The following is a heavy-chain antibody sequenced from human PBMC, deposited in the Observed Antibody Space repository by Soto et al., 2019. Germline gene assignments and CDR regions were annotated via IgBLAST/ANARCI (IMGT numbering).Heavy chain of an antibody. J-gene: IGHJ4*02. CDR2: IYYSGST. Sequence: SKPLSLTCSVSAASVSSGSHYWSWIRQSPGKGLEWIGFIYYSGSTNYNPSLKSRVTISVDTSKNQFSLKVSSVTAADTAVYFCATAGNYRFDNWGLGTLVTVSS. CDR3: ATAGNYRFDN. V-gene: IGHV4-61*01. D-gene: IGHD1-1*01. CDR1: AASVSSGSHY.